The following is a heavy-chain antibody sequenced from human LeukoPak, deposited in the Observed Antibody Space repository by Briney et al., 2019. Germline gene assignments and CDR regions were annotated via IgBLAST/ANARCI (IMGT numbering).Heavy chain of an antibody. CDR3: ARDLVANNDWLGFDY. Sequence: GGSLRLSCAASGFTFSDYYMSWIRQAPGKGLEWVSYISSSGSTIYYADSVKGRFTIFRDNAKNSLYLQMNSLRAEDTAVYYCARDLVANNDWLGFDYWGQGTLVTVSS. CDR1: GFTFSDYY. CDR2: ISSSGSTI. V-gene: IGHV3-11*01. J-gene: IGHJ4*02. D-gene: IGHD3-9*01.